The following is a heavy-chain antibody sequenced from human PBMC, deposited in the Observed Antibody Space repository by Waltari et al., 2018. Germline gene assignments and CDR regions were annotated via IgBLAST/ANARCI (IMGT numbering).Heavy chain of an antibody. CDR3: ARGFGSTSSYYYYYGMDV. Sequence: VQLVQSGAEVKKPGSSVKVSCKASGGTFSSSTIIWVRQAPDQGLEWMGRIIPILGIANYAQKFQGRVTITADKSTSTAYMELSSLRSEDTAVYYCARGFGSTSSYYYYYGMDVWGQGTTVTVSS. V-gene: IGHV1-69*02. CDR1: GGTFSSST. J-gene: IGHJ6*02. CDR2: IIPILGIA. D-gene: IGHD2-2*01.